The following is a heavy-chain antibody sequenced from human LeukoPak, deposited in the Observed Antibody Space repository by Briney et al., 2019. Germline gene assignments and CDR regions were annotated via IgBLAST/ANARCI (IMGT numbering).Heavy chain of an antibody. Sequence: SETLSLTCTVSGGSISSDDYYWSWIRQPPGKGLEWIGEINHSGSTNYNPSLKSRVTISVDTSKNQFSLKLSSVTAADTAVYYCARGVYLRRNWFDPWGQGTLVTVSS. J-gene: IGHJ5*02. CDR3: ARGVYLRRNWFDP. CDR2: INHSGST. V-gene: IGHV4-34*01. D-gene: IGHD1-14*01. CDR1: GGSISSDDYY.